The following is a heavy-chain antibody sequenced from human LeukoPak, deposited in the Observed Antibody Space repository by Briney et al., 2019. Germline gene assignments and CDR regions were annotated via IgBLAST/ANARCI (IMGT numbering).Heavy chain of an antibody. V-gene: IGHV3-9*01. J-gene: IGHJ4*02. Sequence: PGRSLRLSCAASGFMFDDYAMHWVRQAPGKGLEWVSGINWNSGSIGYADSVKGRFTISRDNSKNTLYLQMNSLRAEDTAVYYCAKPARTDHADYWGQGTLVTVSS. CDR1: GFMFDDYA. CDR3: AKPARTDHADY. CDR2: INWNSGSI. D-gene: IGHD1-14*01.